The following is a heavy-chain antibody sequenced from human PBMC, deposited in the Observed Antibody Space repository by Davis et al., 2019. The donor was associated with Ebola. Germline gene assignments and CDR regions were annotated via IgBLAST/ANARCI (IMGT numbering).Heavy chain of an antibody. J-gene: IGHJ5*02. CDR1: GYTFTSYA. Sequence: AASVKVSCKASGYTFTSYAMHWVRQAPGQRLEWMGWINAGNGNTKYSQKFQGRVTITRDTSASTAYMGLSSLRSEDTAVYYCARALSNWALGWFDPWGQGTLVTVSS. CDR2: INAGNGNT. CDR3: ARALSNWALGWFDP. V-gene: IGHV1-3*01. D-gene: IGHD7-27*01.